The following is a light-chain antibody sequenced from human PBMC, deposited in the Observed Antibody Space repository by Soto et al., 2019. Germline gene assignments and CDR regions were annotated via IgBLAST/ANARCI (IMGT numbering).Light chain of an antibody. CDR3: QQYNYWPT. CDR2: GAS. Sequence: EIVMTRSPATLSVSPGERAALSCRASQSVSSNLAWYQQKPGQAPRLLIYGASTRATGIPARFSGSGSGTEFTLTISSLQSEDFAVYYCQQYNYWPTFGQGTKV. J-gene: IGKJ1*01. CDR1: QSVSSN. V-gene: IGKV3-15*01.